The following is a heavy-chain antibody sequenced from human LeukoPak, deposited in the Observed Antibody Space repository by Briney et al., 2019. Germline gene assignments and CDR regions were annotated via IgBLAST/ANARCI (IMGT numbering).Heavy chain of an antibody. CDR2: ISYDGSNK. D-gene: IGHD3-9*01. V-gene: IGHV3-30*04. CDR3: ARGISHYEELVMNYYYYGMDV. Sequence: GGSLRLSCAASGFTFSSYAMHWVRQAPDKGLEWVAVISYDGSNKYYADSVKGRFTISRDNSKNTLYLQMNSLRAEDTAVYYCARGISHYEELVMNYYYYGMDVWGKGTTVTVSS. J-gene: IGHJ6*04. CDR1: GFTFSSYA.